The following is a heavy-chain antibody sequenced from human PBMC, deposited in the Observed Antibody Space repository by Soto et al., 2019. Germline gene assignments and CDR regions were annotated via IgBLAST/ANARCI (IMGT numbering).Heavy chain of an antibody. D-gene: IGHD2-21*02. J-gene: IGHJ4*02. CDR1: GFTFSSYS. CDR3: VKDHCGGDCYSEPYFDF. Sequence: GGSLRLSCAASGFTFSSYSMNWVRQAPGKGLEWVASISSSGTATYYADSVNGRFTISRDNSKNTVYLQMNSLRVEDTAVYYCVKDHCGGDCYSEPYFDFWGRGSQVTVSS. CDR2: ISSSGTAT. V-gene: IGHV3-48*01.